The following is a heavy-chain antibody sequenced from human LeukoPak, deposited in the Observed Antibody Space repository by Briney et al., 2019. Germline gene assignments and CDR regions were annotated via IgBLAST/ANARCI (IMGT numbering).Heavy chain of an antibody. V-gene: IGHV4-34*01. D-gene: IGHD4-11*01. CDR2: INHSGST. CDR1: GGSFSGYY. Sequence: SETLSLTCAVYGGSFSGYYWSWIRQPPGKGLEWIGEINHSGSTNYNPSLKSRVTISVDTSKNQFSLKPSSVTAADTAVYYCARVTVTNDYWGQGTLVTVSS. CDR3: ARVTVTNDY. J-gene: IGHJ4*02.